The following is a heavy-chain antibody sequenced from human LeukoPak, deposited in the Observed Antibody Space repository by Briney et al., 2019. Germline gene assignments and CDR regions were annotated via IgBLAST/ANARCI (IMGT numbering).Heavy chain of an antibody. CDR3: AHIRSGHGWFDP. D-gene: IGHD2-15*01. J-gene: IGHJ5*02. CDR2: IFWDDDE. V-gene: IGHV2-5*02. CDR1: GFSVSTSGVG. Sequence: SGPTLVNPTQTLTLTCTLSGFSVSTSGVGVGWIRQPPGKALEWLALIFWDDDERYRPSLRSRLTITKDTSKNQVVLTMTNMDPVDTATYYCAHIRSGHGWFDPWGQGTLVTVSS.